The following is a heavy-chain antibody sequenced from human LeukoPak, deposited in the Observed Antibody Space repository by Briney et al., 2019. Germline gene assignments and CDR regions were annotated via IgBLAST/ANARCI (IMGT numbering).Heavy chain of an antibody. CDR2: IYHSGST. V-gene: IGHV4-30-2*01. D-gene: IGHD6-13*01. CDR1: GGSISSGGYY. CDR3: ARFGPNIAAAGTWGNNWFDP. Sequence: PSQTLSLTCTVSGGSISSGGYYWSWIRQHPGKGLEWIGYIYHSGSTYYNPSLKSRVTISVDRSKNQFSLKLSSVTAADTAVYYCARFGPNIAAAGTWGNNWFDPWGQGTLVTVSS. J-gene: IGHJ5*02.